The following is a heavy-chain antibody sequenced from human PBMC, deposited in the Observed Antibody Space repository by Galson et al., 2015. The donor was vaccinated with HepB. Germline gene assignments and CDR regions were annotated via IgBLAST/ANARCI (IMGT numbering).Heavy chain of an antibody. CDR1: GFTFSSYA. CDR3: ARVGWRELLREGVDY. Sequence: SLRLSCAASGFTFSSYAMHWVRQAPGKGLEWVAVTSYDGSNKYYADSVKGRFTISRDNSKNTLYLQMNSLRAEDTAVYYCARVGWRELLREGVDYWGQGTLVTVSS. CDR2: TSYDGSNK. V-gene: IGHV3-30-3*01. D-gene: IGHD1-26*01. J-gene: IGHJ4*02.